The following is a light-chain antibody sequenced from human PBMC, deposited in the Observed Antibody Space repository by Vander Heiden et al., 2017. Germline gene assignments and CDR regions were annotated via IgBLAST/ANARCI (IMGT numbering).Light chain of an antibody. Sequence: SYVRTQPTPGSVAPGQAASSAWRGNNIGSQSAHRYEHRQRQAHVLDVEGDSYRPSRIPAQFSCSNSVNTATLAISRVEAGDEADYCCQVWDSSSDHPHVVFGGGTKLTVL. J-gene: IGLJ2*01. V-gene: IGLV3-21*02. CDR3: QVWDSSSDHPHVV. CDR2: GDS. CDR1: NIGSQS.